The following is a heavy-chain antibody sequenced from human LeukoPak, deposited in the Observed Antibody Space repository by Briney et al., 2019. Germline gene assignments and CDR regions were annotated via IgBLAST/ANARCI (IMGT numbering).Heavy chain of an antibody. J-gene: IGHJ4*02. Sequence: GGSLRLSCAASGFTFSSYAMSWVRQAPGKGLKWVSAISASGGSTYYADSVKGRFTISRDNSKNTLYLQMNSLRAEDTAVYSCAKGIWSGYRWYFDYWGQGTLVTVSS. CDR3: AKGIWSGYRWYFDY. D-gene: IGHD3-3*01. CDR2: ISASGGST. V-gene: IGHV3-23*01. CDR1: GFTFSSYA.